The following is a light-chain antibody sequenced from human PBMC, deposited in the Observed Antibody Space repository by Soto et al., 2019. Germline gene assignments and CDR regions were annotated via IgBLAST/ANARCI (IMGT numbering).Light chain of an antibody. CDR3: QQANSFPFT. CDR1: QGISSR. J-gene: IGKJ2*01. CDR2: AAS. Sequence: DIPMTQSPSPVSASVGDRVTITCRASQGISSRLAWYQQKPGKAPELLIYAASSLQIGVPSRCSGSGSGTDYTLTISSVQPEDFATYYCQQANSFPFTFGQGTNLMLK. V-gene: IGKV1-12*01.